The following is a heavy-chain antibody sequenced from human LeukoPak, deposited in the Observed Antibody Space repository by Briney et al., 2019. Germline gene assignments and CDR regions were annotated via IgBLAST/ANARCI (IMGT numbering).Heavy chain of an antibody. CDR3: ARGTSTAYFQLYFAS. D-gene: IGHD3-9*01. Sequence: GGSLRLSCAASGFTVGNNYMAWVRQVPGKGLEWVSFIYSGGSTYYADSVKGRFTISRDDSKNTLYLQMNSLRGEDTAVYYCARGTSTAYFQLYFASWGQGTLVTVSS. V-gene: IGHV3-53*01. CDR1: GFTVGNNY. J-gene: IGHJ4*02. CDR2: IYSGGST.